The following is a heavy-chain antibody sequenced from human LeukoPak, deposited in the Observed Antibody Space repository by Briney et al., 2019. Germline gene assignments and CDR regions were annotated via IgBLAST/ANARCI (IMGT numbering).Heavy chain of an antibody. V-gene: IGHV1-18*01. Sequence: GASVKVSCKASGYTFTSYGISWVRQAPGQGLEWMGWISAYNGNTNYAQKLQGRVTMTTDTSTSTAYMELRSLRSEDTAVYYCARAANYYGSGSLGSFDYWGQGTLVTVSS. D-gene: IGHD3-10*01. CDR1: GYTFTSYG. J-gene: IGHJ4*02. CDR3: ARAANYYGSGSLGSFDY. CDR2: ISAYNGNT.